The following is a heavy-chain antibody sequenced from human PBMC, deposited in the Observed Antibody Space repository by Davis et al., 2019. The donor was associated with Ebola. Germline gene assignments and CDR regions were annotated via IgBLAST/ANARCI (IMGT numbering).Heavy chain of an antibody. Sequence: GESLKISCAASGFTFSSYGMHWVRQAPGKGLEWVAVISYDGSNKYYADSVKGRFTISRDNSKNTLYLQMNSLRAEDTAVYYCARALAVRILEWSGTYYYYGMDVWGQGTTVTVSS. CDR2: ISYDGSNK. CDR3: ARALAVRILEWSGTYYYYGMDV. J-gene: IGHJ6*02. V-gene: IGHV3-30*03. CDR1: GFTFSSYG. D-gene: IGHD3-3*01.